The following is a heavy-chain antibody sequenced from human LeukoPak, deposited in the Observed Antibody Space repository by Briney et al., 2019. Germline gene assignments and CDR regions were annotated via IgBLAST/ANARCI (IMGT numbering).Heavy chain of an antibody. J-gene: IGHJ4*02. Sequence: GGSLRLSCAASGFTFSSYSMNWVRQAQGKGLEWVSSISSSSSYIYYADSVKGRFTISRDNATNSLYLQMNSLRAEDTAVYYCARDSYCSGGSCYSRGLDYWGQGTLVTVSS. CDR1: GFTFSSYS. V-gene: IGHV3-21*01. CDR2: ISSSSSYI. D-gene: IGHD2-15*01. CDR3: ARDSYCSGGSCYSRGLDY.